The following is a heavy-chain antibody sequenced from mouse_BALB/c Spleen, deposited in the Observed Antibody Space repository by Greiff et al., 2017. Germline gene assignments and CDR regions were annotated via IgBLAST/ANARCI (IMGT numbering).Heavy chain of an antibody. V-gene: IGHV5-17*02. CDR3: ARSYYGSHYAMDY. Sequence: EVQRVESGGGLVQPGGSRKLSCAASGFTFSNFGMHWVRQAPEKGLEWVAYISSDSSTFYYADTVKGRFTISRDNPKNTLFLQMTSLRSEDTAMYYCARSYYGSHYAMDYWGQGTSVTVSS. D-gene: IGHD1-1*01. CDR1: GFTFSNFG. J-gene: IGHJ4*01. CDR2: ISSDSSTF.